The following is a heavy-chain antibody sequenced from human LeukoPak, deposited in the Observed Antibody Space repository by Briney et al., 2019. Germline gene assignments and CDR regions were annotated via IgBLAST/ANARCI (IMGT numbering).Heavy chain of an antibody. V-gene: IGHV3-23*01. CDR1: GFTFISYA. CDR2: ISGSGGST. Sequence: PGGSLRLSCAASGFTFISYAMSWVRQGPGKGLEWGSAISGSGGSTYYADSVKGRFTISRDNSKNTLYLQMNSLRAEDTAVYYCANGLELGLDPWGQGTLVTVSS. J-gene: IGHJ5*02. CDR3: ANGLELGLDP. D-gene: IGHD1-7*01.